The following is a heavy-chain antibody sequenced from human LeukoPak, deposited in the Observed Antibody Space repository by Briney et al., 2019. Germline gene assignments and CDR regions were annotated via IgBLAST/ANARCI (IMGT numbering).Heavy chain of an antibody. CDR3: ARGRRGWLIDY. Sequence: PSETLSLTCAVYGGSFSGYYWSWIRQPPGKGLEWIGEINHSGSTNYNPSLKSRVTISVDTSKNQFSLKLSPVTAADTAVYYCARGRRGWLIDYWGQGTLVTVSS. CDR2: INHSGST. J-gene: IGHJ4*02. V-gene: IGHV4-34*01. CDR1: GGSFSGYY. D-gene: IGHD6-19*01.